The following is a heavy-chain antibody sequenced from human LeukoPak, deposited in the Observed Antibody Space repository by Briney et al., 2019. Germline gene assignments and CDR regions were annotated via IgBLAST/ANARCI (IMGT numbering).Heavy chain of an antibody. D-gene: IGHD5-18*01. CDR3: VKDEKWLKVDTPTYYFDL. CDR2: IWFHGRDT. J-gene: IGHJ4*02. V-gene: IGHV3-33*03. Sequence: PGGSLSLSCAASGFTFRNYGMFWVRQAPGKGLEGVAVIWFHGRDTYYGDSVKGRFSVSRDNSNNMVFLHMNNLRSEDTAIYYCVKDEKWLKVDTPTYYFDLWGQGTLVTVSS. CDR1: GFTFRNYG.